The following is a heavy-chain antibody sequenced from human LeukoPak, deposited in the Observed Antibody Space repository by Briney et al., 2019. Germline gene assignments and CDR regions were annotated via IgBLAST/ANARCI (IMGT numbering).Heavy chain of an antibody. Sequence: PGGSLRLSCAASGFTFNTYWMHWVRQAPGKGLEWVANIKQDGSAKYYVDSVKGRFTISRDNAKNSLYLQMNSLRAEDTAVYYCARRYFDSWGQGTLVTVSS. CDR2: IKQDGSAK. CDR3: ARRYFDS. J-gene: IGHJ4*02. V-gene: IGHV3-7*03. CDR1: GFTFNTYW.